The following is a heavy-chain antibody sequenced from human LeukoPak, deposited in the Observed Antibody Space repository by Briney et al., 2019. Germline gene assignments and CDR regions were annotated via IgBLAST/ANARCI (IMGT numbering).Heavy chain of an antibody. Sequence: PGGSLRLSCAASGFTLSSYAMSWVRQAPGKGLEWVSTISYSGGSTYYADSVKGRFAISRDSSKNTLYLQMSGLRGEDTAVYYCAKDDGGSPPDAFDIWGQGTLVTVSS. V-gene: IGHV3-23*01. D-gene: IGHD1-26*01. CDR3: AKDDGGSPPDAFDI. CDR2: ISYSGGST. CDR1: GFTLSSYA. J-gene: IGHJ3*02.